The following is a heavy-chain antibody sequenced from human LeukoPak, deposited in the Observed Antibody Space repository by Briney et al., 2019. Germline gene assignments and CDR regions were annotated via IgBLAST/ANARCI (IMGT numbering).Heavy chain of an antibody. Sequence: ASVKVSCKASGYTFTSYGISWVRQAPGQGLEWMGWISAYNGNTNYAQKLQGRVTMTTDTSTSTAYMELRSLRSDDTAVYYYARSGSYYVHRPNAFDIWGQGTMVTVSS. CDR2: ISAYNGNT. D-gene: IGHD1-26*01. CDR1: GYTFTSYG. J-gene: IGHJ3*02. V-gene: IGHV1-18*01. CDR3: ARSGSYYVHRPNAFDI.